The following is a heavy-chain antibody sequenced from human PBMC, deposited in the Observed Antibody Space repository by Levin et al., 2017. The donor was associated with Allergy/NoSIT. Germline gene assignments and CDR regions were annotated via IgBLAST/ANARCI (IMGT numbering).Heavy chain of an antibody. CDR1: GFTFSSYA. V-gene: IGHV3-30*04. J-gene: IGHJ3*02. CDR2: ISYDGSNK. Sequence: PGGSLRLSCAASGFTFSSYAMHWVRQAPGKGLEWVAVISYDGSNKYYADSVKGRFTISRDNSKNTLYLQMNSLRAEDTAVYYCARGRDILLFRAFDIWGQGTMVTVSS. D-gene: IGHD3-9*01. CDR3: ARGRDILLFRAFDI.